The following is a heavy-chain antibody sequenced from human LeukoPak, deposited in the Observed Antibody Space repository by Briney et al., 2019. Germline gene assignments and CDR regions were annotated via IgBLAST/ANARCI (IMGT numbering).Heavy chain of an antibody. V-gene: IGHV1-46*01. CDR1: GYTFTSYY. Sequence: GASVKVSCEASGYTFTSYYMHWVRQAPGQWLDWMGIINPSGGSTSYAQKFQGRVTMTRDTSTSTVYMELSSLRSEDTAVYYCARGVSSGRSAFDIWGQGTMVTVSS. D-gene: IGHD3-22*01. CDR3: ARGVSSGRSAFDI. CDR2: INPSGGST. J-gene: IGHJ3*02.